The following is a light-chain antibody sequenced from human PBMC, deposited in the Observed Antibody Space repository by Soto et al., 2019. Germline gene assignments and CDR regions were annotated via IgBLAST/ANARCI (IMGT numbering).Light chain of an antibody. V-gene: IGLV2-14*03. J-gene: IGLJ1*01. CDR2: DVS. CDR3: NSYTSSSTYV. CDR1: SSDIGAYNY. Sequence: QSALTQPASVSGSPGQSITISCTGTSSDIGAYNYVSWYQHHPSKAPKFIIYDVSNRPSGVSDRFSGSKSGNTASLTISRLQAEDEADYYCNSYTSSSTYVFGTGTKLTVL.